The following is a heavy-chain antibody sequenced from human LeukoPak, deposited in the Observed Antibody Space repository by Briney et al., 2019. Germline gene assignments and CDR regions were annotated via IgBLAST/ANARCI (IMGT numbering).Heavy chain of an antibody. CDR3: ARVPTRGAAAGPIDY. Sequence: ASVKVSCMASGYTFTGYYMHWVRQAPGQGLEWMGWINPNSCGTNYAQKSQGRVTMTRDTSISTAYMELSRLRSDDTAVYYCARVPTRGAAAGPIDYWGQGTLVTVSS. J-gene: IGHJ4*02. D-gene: IGHD6-13*01. V-gene: IGHV1-2*02. CDR1: GYTFTGYY. CDR2: INPNSCGT.